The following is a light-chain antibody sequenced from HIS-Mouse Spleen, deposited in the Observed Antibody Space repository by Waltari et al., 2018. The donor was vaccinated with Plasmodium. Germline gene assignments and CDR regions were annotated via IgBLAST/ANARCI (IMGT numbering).Light chain of an antibody. J-gene: IGLJ3*02. Sequence: SYELTQPPSVSVSPGQTARITCSGDALPKKYASWCQLKSGQAPVLVIYEDSKRPSGIAERFSGSSSGTMDTLTISGAQVEDEADYYCYSTDSSGNHRVFGGGTKLTVL. CDR1: ALPKKY. CDR2: EDS. V-gene: IGLV3-10*01. CDR3: YSTDSSGNHRV.